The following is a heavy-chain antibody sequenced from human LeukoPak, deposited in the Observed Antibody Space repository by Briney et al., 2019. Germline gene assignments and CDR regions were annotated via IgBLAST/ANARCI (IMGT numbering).Heavy chain of an antibody. Sequence: ASVKVSCKASGYTFTGYYMHWVRQAPGQGLEWMGWINPNSGGTNYAQKFQGRVTMTRDTSISTAYMELSRLRSDDTALYYCARDRGGSYMYFQDWGQGTLVTVSS. CDR3: ARDRGGSYMYFQD. J-gene: IGHJ1*01. CDR2: INPNSGGT. D-gene: IGHD1-26*01. V-gene: IGHV1-2*02. CDR1: GYTFTGYY.